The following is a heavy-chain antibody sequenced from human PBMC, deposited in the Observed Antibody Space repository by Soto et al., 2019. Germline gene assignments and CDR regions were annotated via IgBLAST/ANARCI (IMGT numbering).Heavy chain of an antibody. Sequence: EVQLVESGGGLVQPGGSLRLSCEASGFTFSTYWMSWVRQAPGKGLEWVANIKQDGSEKYYVDSVKGRFTISRDNAKNSLYLQMNSLRAEDTAVYYCAREDRLSGFDYWGQGTLVTVSS. CDR2: IKQDGSEK. CDR3: AREDRLSGFDY. V-gene: IGHV3-7*01. CDR1: GFTFSTYW. D-gene: IGHD6-19*01. J-gene: IGHJ4*02.